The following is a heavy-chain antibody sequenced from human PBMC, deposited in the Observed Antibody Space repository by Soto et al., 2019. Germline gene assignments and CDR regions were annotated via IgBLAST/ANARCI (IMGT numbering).Heavy chain of an antibody. Sequence: PSETLSLTCTVSGGSISSSSYYWGWIRQPPGKGLEWIGSIYYSGSTYYNPYLKSRVTISVDTSKNQFSLKLSSVTAADTAVYYCARGLYSSSWYDQLYYYYYYMDVWGKGTTVTVSS. CDR1: GGSISSSSYY. J-gene: IGHJ6*03. CDR2: IYYSGST. CDR3: ARGLYSSSWYDQLYYYYYYMDV. D-gene: IGHD6-13*01. V-gene: IGHV4-39*01.